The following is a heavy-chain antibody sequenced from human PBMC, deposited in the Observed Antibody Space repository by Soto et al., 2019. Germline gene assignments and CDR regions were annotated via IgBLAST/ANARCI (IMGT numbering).Heavy chain of an antibody. CDR3: AQAKESRDGYNYLGY. J-gene: IGHJ4*02. D-gene: IGHD5-12*01. CDR1: GFSLSHARMG. CDR2: IFSNDEK. V-gene: IGHV2-26*01. Sequence: SGPTLVNPTETLTLTCTVSGFSLSHARMGVSWIRQPPGKALEWLAHIFSNDEKSYSTSLKSRLTISKDTSKSQVVLTMTNMDPVDTATYYCAQAKESRDGYNYLGYWGQGTLVTVSS.